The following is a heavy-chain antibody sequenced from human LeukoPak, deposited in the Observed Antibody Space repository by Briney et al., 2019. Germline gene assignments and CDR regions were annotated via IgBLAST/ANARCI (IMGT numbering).Heavy chain of an antibody. CDR1: GFPFSSYS. J-gene: IGHJ4*02. CDR3: ARAIFSRGWYLVDY. V-gene: IGHV3-21*01. CDR2: ISTRIDYM. Sequence: GGSLRLSCAASGFPFSSYSMNWVRRAPGRGLEWVSSISTRIDYMYYADSVKGRFTTSRENAKNSLYRQMNSLRAEDTAVYYCARAIFSRGWYLVDYWGQGTLVTVSS. D-gene: IGHD6-19*01.